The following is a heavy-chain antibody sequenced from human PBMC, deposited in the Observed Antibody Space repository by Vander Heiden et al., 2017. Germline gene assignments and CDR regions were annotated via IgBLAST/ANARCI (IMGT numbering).Heavy chain of an antibody. CDR3: ARSYSSSWSGEDAFDI. Sequence: QVQLQESGPGLVKPSETLSLTCTVSGGSISSYYWSWIRQPPGKGLEWIGYIYYSGSTNYNPSLKSRVTISVDTSKNQCALKLSSVTAADTAVYYCARSYSSSWSGEDAFDIWGQGTMVTVSS. D-gene: IGHD6-13*01. V-gene: IGHV4-59*01. CDR1: GGSISSYY. CDR2: IYYSGST. J-gene: IGHJ3*02.